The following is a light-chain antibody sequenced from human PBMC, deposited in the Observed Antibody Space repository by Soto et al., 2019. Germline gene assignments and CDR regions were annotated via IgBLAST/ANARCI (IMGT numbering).Light chain of an antibody. Sequence: QSVLTRPASVSGSPGQSITISCTGTSSDVGGYNYVSWSQQHPGKAPQLMIYEVSNRPSGVSNRFSGSKSGNTASLTISGLQAEDEADYYCSSYTSSSTYVFGTGTKVTVL. J-gene: IGLJ1*01. CDR1: SSDVGGYNY. CDR2: EVS. CDR3: SSYTSSSTYV. V-gene: IGLV2-14*01.